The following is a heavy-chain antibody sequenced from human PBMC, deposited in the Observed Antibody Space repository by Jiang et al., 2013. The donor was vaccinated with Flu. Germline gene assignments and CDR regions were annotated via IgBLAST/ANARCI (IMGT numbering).Heavy chain of an antibody. Sequence: SGPGLVKPSETLSLTCTVSGGSISSSSYYWGWIRQPPGKGLEWIGSIYYSGSTYYNPSLKSRVTISVDTSKNQFSLKLSSVTAADTAVYYCARPSRKEPAAVHWGQGTLVTVSS. D-gene: IGHD2-2*01. J-gene: IGHJ4*02. CDR1: GGSISSSSYY. CDR3: ARPSRKEPAAVH. CDR2: IYYSGST. V-gene: IGHV4-39*01.